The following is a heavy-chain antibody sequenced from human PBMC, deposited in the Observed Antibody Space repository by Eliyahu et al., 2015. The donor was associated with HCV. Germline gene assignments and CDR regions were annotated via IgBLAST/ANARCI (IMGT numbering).Heavy chain of an antibody. J-gene: IGHJ5*02. Sequence: EEQLLESGGALVQPGESLRLSCAASGFTFINFAXAWVRQAPGKGLGWVSAISGSGLSTYYADSVKGRFTISRDNSDNTLSLHMNSLRAEDTAVYYCAKVNVEVPKFFGSGSQYQLDNWFDPWGQGTLVTVSS. D-gene: IGHD3-10*01. CDR1: GFTFINFA. V-gene: IGHV3-23*01. CDR3: AKVNVEVPKFFGSGSQYQLDNWFDP. CDR2: ISGSGLST.